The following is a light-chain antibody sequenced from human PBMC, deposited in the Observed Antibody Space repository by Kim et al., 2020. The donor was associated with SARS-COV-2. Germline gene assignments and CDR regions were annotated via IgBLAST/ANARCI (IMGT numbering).Light chain of an antibody. CDR1: QTISNK. J-gene: IGKJ1*01. CDR2: DAA. CDR3: QQSNDWPTLT. Sequence: SPVARATLSGRASQTISNKLVWYLHKPGHAPRQLICDAASRAPGVPARIIGSGYETDFTLTISSLQSADFAVYYCQQSNDWPTLTFGQGTKVGIK. V-gene: IGKV3-15*01.